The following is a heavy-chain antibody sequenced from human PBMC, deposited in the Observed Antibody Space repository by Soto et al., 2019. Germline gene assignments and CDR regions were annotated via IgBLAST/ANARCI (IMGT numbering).Heavy chain of an antibody. CDR3: TTGLSSGYYNFDY. CDR1: GFTFINAW. D-gene: IGHD3-22*01. J-gene: IGHJ4*02. V-gene: IGHV3-15*01. CDR2: IKRKSDGGTT. Sequence: PGGSLRLSCSASGFTFINAWMRWVRQAPGKGLEWIGRIKRKSDGGTTDYAAPVRGRFNISRDDSKNTLYLQINTLKSEDTAVYYCTTGLSSGYYNFDYWGQGTLVTVSS.